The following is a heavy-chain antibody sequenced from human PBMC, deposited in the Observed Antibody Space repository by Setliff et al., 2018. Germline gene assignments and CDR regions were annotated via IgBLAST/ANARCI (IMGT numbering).Heavy chain of an antibody. V-gene: IGHV1-18*01. CDR1: GYSFTSYG. CDR3: ARERAYDGLNYYGMDV. CDR2: ISADNGHT. J-gene: IGHJ6*01. D-gene: IGHD3-22*01. Sequence: ASVKVSCKTSGYSFTSYGISWVRQAPGQGLEWMGWISADNGHTNIVKNFQGRVTMTTDTTTSTAYMELRSLGFDDTAGYYCARERAYDGLNYYGMDVWGQGTTVTVSS.